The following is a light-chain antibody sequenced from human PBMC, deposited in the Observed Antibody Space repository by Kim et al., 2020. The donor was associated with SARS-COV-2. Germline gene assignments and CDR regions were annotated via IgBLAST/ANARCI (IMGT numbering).Light chain of an antibody. Sequence: GKTVNISCPRASGDIASSYVHWYQQRPGSSPTTVIYEDSQRPSGVPDRFSGSIDSSSNSASLTISALKAADEADYYCQSYDSNNRVFGGGTQLTVL. J-gene: IGLJ3*02. CDR2: EDS. V-gene: IGLV6-57*01. CDR3: QSYDSNNRV. CDR1: SGDIASSY.